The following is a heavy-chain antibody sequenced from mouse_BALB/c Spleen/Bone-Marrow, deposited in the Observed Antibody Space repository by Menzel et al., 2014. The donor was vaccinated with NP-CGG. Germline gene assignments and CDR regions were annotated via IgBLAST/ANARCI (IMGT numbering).Heavy chain of an antibody. J-gene: IGHJ2*01. V-gene: IGHV1-80*01. D-gene: IGHD3-1*01. Sequence: VQLQQSGAELVRPESSVKISCKASGYAFSTYWMNWVKQRPGQGLEWIGQIYPGDGDTNYNGKFKGKATLTADRSSSTASMQLSSLTSEDSAVYFCARVGFSFDYWGQGTTLTVSS. CDR1: GYAFSTYW. CDR3: ARVGFSFDY. CDR2: IYPGDGDT.